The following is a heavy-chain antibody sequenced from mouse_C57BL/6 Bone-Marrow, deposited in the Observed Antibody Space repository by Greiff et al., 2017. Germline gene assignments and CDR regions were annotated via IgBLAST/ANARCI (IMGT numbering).Heavy chain of an antibody. CDR2: IYPVSGDT. J-gene: IGHJ3*01. D-gene: IGHD1-1*01. CDR3: GRMVYVYGSSYGFSY. CDR1: GYTFTDHI. Sequence: QVQLKESGAELASPGASVTLSCKASGYTFTDHIMNWVKKRPGQGLEWIGRIYPVSGDTNYNQKFMGKATFSVDRSSSTLYMVLNSLTSEDPAVYYCGRMVYVYGSSYGFSYWGQGTLVTVSA. V-gene: IGHV1-11*01.